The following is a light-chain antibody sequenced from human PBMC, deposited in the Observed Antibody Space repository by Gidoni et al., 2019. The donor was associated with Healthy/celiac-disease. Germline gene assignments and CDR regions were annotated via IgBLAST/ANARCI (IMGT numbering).Light chain of an antibody. Sequence: EIVLTQSPGTLSLSPGERATLSCRASQSVSSSYLAWYQQNPGQAPRLLIYGASSRATGIPDRFSGSGSGTDFTLTISRLEPEDFAAYYCQQYGSSPWTFGQGTKVEIK. CDR1: QSVSSSY. J-gene: IGKJ1*01. CDR3: QQYGSSPWT. V-gene: IGKV3-20*01. CDR2: GAS.